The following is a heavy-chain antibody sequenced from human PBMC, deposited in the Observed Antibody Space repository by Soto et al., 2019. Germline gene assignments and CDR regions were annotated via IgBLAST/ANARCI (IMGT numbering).Heavy chain of an antibody. CDR2: VIPIFGTA. V-gene: IGHV1-69*01. CDR3: ARDGDDDIVTGFHYYYYGMDV. J-gene: IGHJ6*02. D-gene: IGHD3-9*01. CDR1: GGTFSSSA. Sequence: QVPLVQSGAEVKKPGSSVKVSCKASGGTFSSSAISWVRQAPGQGLEWMGGVIPIFGTATYAQKFQGRVTITADESTSTAYMELSSLRSEDTAVYYCARDGDDDIVTGFHYYYYGMDVWGQGTTVTVSS.